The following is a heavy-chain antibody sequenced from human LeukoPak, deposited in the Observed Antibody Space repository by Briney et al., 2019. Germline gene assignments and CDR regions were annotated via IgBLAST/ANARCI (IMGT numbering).Heavy chain of an antibody. CDR3: ARGPGGWGSRYFDL. CDR2: IYYSGST. CDR1: GGSISSYY. Sequence: SETLSLTYTVSGGSISSYYWSWIRQPPGKGLEWIGYIYYSGSTNYNPSLKSRVTISVDTSKNQFSLKLSSVTAADTAVYYCARGPGGWGSRYFDLWGRGTLVTVSS. J-gene: IGHJ2*01. D-gene: IGHD3-16*01. V-gene: IGHV4-59*01.